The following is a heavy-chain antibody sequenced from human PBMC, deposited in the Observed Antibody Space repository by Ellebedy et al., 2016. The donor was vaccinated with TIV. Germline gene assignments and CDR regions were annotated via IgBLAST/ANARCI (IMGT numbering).Heavy chain of an antibody. Sequence: GESLKISCDVSGFTFDTYAMAWVRQAPGKGLEWVSGISGSGRSTYYADSVKGRFTISRDNSENTMHLQMKSLRVEDTAVYYCVKDASYYFDISGFAEHWGQGTLVTVSS. CDR2: ISGSGRST. V-gene: IGHV3-23*01. CDR3: VKDASYYFDISGFAEH. D-gene: IGHD3-22*01. CDR1: GFTFDTYA. J-gene: IGHJ4*02.